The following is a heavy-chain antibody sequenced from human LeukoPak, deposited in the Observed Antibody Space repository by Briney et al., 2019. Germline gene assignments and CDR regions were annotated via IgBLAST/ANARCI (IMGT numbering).Heavy chain of an antibody. CDR3: ARRADSSSSVRGKLGYYYYMDV. Sequence: ASVKVSCKASGYTFTGYYMHWVRQAPGQGLEWMGWINPNSGGTNYAQKFQGRVTMTRDTSISTAYMELSRLRSDDTAVYYCARRADSSSSVRGKLGYYYYMDVWGKGTTVTVSS. D-gene: IGHD6-6*01. J-gene: IGHJ6*03. CDR2: INPNSGGT. CDR1: GYTFTGYY. V-gene: IGHV1-2*02.